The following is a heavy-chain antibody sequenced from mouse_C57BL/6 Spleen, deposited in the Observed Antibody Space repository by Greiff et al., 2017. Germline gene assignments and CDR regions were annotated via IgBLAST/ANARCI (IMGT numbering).Heavy chain of an antibody. CDR2: IYPGSGNT. CDR1: GYTFTDYY. V-gene: IGHV1-76*01. J-gene: IGHJ4*01. Sequence: VQLQQSGAELVRPGASVKLSCKASGYTFTDYYINWVKQRPGQGLEWIARIYPGSGNTYYNEKFKGKATLTAEKSSSTAYMQLSSLTSEDSAVYFCARGDWGMDYWGQGTSVTVSS. CDR3: ARGDWGMDY.